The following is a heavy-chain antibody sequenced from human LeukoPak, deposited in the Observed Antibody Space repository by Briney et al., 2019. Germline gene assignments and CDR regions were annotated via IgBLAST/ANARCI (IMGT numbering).Heavy chain of an antibody. CDR1: GYTFTSYG. CDR2: ISAYNGNT. Sequence: ASVKVSCKASGYTFTSYGISWVRQAPGQGLEWMGWISAYNGNTNYAQKLQGRVTMTTDTSTSTAYMELRSLRSDDTAVYYCARQWFREFWREPLDYWGQGTLVTVSS. CDR3: ARQWFREFWREPLDY. D-gene: IGHD3-10*01. J-gene: IGHJ4*02. V-gene: IGHV1-18*01.